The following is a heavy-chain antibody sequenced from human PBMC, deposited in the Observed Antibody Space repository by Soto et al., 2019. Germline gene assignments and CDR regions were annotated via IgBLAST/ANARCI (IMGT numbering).Heavy chain of an antibody. Sequence: EVQLLESGGGLVQPGGSLRLSCAASGFTFSSYAMSWVRQAPGKGLEWVSAISGSGGSTYYADSVKGRFTISSDNSKNTLYLQMNSLRAEDTAVYYCAKQTGPLMATTVTDYWGQGTLVTVSS. CDR1: GFTFSSYA. J-gene: IGHJ4*02. CDR2: ISGSGGST. D-gene: IGHD1-1*01. V-gene: IGHV3-23*01. CDR3: AKQTGPLMATTVTDY.